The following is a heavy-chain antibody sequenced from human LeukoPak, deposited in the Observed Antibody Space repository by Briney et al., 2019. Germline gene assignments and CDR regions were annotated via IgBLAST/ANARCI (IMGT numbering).Heavy chain of an antibody. Sequence: PSETLSLTCAVSGYSISSGYYWGWIRQPPGKGLEWIGSIYHSGSTYYNPSLKSRVTISVDTSKNQFSLKLSSVTAADTAVYYCGRQRITIFGVASDAFDIWGQGTMVTVSS. J-gene: IGHJ3*02. CDR1: GYSISSGYY. V-gene: IGHV4-38-2*01. D-gene: IGHD3-3*01. CDR2: IYHSGST. CDR3: GRQRITIFGVASDAFDI.